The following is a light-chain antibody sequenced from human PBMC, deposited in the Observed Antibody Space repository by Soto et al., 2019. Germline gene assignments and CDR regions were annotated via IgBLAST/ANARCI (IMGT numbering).Light chain of an antibody. CDR1: QSVGSS. J-gene: IGKJ2*01. V-gene: IGKV3-11*01. Sequence: EVVLTQSPVTLSLSPGERATLSCRASQSVGSSLAWYQHKPGQAPRLLIYDASNRTAGIPVRFSGSGSGTDFTLTISTLEPEDFVVYYCQQRSNWPPYTFGQGTRLDIK. CDR2: DAS. CDR3: QQRSNWPPYT.